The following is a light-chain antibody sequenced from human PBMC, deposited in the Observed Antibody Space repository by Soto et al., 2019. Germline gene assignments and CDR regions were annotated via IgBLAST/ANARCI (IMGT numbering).Light chain of an antibody. CDR2: AAS. CDR3: QHIYTIPIT. V-gene: IGKV1-39*01. J-gene: IGKJ5*01. CDR1: QSIKVN. Sequence: DIQMTQPTSSPSSSVGGRVTIHCRSSQSIKVNLNWYQQKLGKAPKLLIYAASTLQSGVPSRFSGSGSGTDFTLTISSLQPVDFATYYCQHIYTIPITFGQGTRLEIK.